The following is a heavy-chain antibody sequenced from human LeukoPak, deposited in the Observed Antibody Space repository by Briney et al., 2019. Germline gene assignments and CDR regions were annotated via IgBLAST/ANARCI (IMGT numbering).Heavy chain of an antibody. CDR3: AAMEWLLSPFDY. Sequence: PSETLSLTCAVSGYSISSGYYWGWIRPPPGKGLEWIGSIYHSGSTYYNPSLKSRVTISVDTPKNPFSLKLSSVTAADTAVYYCAAMEWLLSPFDYWGQGTLVTVSS. J-gene: IGHJ4*02. D-gene: IGHD3-3*01. CDR1: GYSISSGYY. V-gene: IGHV4-38-2*01. CDR2: IYHSGST.